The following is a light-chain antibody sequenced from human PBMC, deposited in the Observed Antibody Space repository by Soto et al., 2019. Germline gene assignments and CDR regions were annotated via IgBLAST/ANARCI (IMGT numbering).Light chain of an antibody. V-gene: IGKV3-11*01. CDR3: QKRSNWRPRGFT. CDR2: DAS. Sequence: EIVMTQSPATLSWSAGERATLSCRASQSVSNYLSWYQQKPGQAPRLLIYDASNRAIGIPARFSGSGSGTDFDLTISSLEPEDFEVYSCQKRSNWRPRGFTFGRGTIVDIK. CDR1: QSVSNY. J-gene: IGKJ3*01.